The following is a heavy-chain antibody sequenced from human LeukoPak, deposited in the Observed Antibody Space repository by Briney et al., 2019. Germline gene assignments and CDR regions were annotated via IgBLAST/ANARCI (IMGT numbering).Heavy chain of an antibody. CDR2: IIPIFGTA. Sequence: SVKVSCKASGGTFSSYAISWLRQAPGQGLEWMGGIIPIFGTANYAQKFQGRVTITTDESTSTAYMELSSLRSEDTAVYYCARLAGANYYYYYMDVWGKGTTVTVSS. D-gene: IGHD6-19*01. J-gene: IGHJ6*03. CDR1: GGTFSSYA. CDR3: ARLAGANYYYYYMDV. V-gene: IGHV1-69*05.